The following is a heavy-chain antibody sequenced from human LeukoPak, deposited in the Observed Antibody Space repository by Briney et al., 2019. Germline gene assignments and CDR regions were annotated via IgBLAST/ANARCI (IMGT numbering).Heavy chain of an antibody. CDR3: AKDTGGSFYAPFDN. CDR1: GFTFEDSV. J-gene: IGHJ4*02. Sequence: PTGGSLRLSCVASGFTFEDSVMHWVRQAPGKGLEWVSLINWDGGYTSYVESVKGRFTMSRDNSKNSVHLQMNNLRTEDTAFYYCAKDTGGSFYAPFDNWGQGTLVTVSS. V-gene: IGHV3-43D*03. D-gene: IGHD1-26*01. CDR2: INWDGGYT.